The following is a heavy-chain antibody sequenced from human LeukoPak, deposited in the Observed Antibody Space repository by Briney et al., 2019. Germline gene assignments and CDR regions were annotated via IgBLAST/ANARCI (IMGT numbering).Heavy chain of an antibody. CDR1: GGSISSYY. CDR3: ARVPAYCGGGSCYGRWVDY. Sequence: AETRSLTCTVSGGSISSYYWSWIRQPPGKGLEWIGYIYSSGSTNYNPSLKSRVTISIDTSKNQFSLKLSSVTAADTAVYYCARVPAYCGGGSCYGRWVDYWGQGTLVTVSS. CDR2: IYSSGST. V-gene: IGHV4-59*01. J-gene: IGHJ4*02. D-gene: IGHD2-15*01.